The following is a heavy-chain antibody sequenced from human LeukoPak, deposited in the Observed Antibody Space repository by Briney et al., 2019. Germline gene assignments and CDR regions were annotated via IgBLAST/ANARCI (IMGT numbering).Heavy chain of an antibody. Sequence: PSETPSLTCIVSGVSVSSPDSYWSWIRQPPGKGLEWIGNVYYIGTTSYNSSLKSRVTISVDTSKNQFSLEVTSVTAADTAVYYCAKNTSSSPWFDPWGQGTLVTVSS. CDR3: AKNTSSSPWFDP. V-gene: IGHV4-61*08. CDR2: VYYIGTT. CDR1: GVSVSSPDSY. J-gene: IGHJ5*02. D-gene: IGHD6-6*01.